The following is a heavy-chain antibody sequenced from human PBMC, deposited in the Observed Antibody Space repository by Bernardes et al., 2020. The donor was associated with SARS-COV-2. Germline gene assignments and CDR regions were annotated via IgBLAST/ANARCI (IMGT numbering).Heavy chain of an antibody. J-gene: IGHJ4*02. V-gene: IGHV3-15*07. D-gene: IGHD3-22*01. CDR2: IKRKTDGGTT. Sequence: GGSLRLSCAASGFTFSNAWMNWVRQAPGKGLEWVGHIKRKTDGGTTDYAAPVKVRFTISGDDSKNTMYLQMNSLKTEDTAVYYCTTGAEIYYDSSGFSYYFDFWGQGTLVTVSS. CDR3: TTGAEIYYDSSGFSYYFDF. CDR1: GFTFSNAW.